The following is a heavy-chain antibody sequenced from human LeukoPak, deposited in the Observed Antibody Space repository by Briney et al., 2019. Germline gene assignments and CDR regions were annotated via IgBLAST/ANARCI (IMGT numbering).Heavy chain of an antibody. D-gene: IGHD2-15*01. Sequence: GSSLRLSCAASGFPFSGSGMHWVRQAPGKGLEWVAVIWYDGSHQYYADSVKGRFTISRDNSKNSLYLQMNSLRAEDTAVYYCARGRVVVAANYFDYWGQGTLVTVSS. CDR3: ARGRVVVAANYFDY. V-gene: IGHV3-33*01. CDR1: GFPFSGSG. J-gene: IGHJ4*02. CDR2: IWYDGSHQ.